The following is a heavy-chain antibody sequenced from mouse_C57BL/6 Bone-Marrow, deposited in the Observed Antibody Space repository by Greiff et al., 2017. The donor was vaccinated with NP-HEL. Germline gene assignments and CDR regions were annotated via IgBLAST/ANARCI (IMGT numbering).Heavy chain of an antibody. CDR1: GYTFTSYW. CDR2: IYPGSGGT. Sequence: QVQLQQPGAELVKPGASVKMSCKASGYTFTSYWITWVKQRPGQGLEWIGDIYPGSGGTNYNEKFKSKATLTVDTSSSTAYMQLSSLTSEDSAFDDCARGYDDGEAWFAYWGQGTLVTVSA. J-gene: IGHJ3*01. D-gene: IGHD2-4*01. V-gene: IGHV1-55*01. CDR3: ARGYDDGEAWFAY.